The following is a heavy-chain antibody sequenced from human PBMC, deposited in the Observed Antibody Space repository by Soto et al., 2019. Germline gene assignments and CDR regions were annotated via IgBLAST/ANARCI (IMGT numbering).Heavy chain of an antibody. D-gene: IGHD6-6*01. V-gene: IGHV4-39*01. CDR2: IYYSGST. CDR1: GGSISSSSYY. J-gene: IGHJ5*02. CDR3: ARHRARNWFDP. Sequence: PSETRSLTCIVSGGSISSSSYYWVGIRQPPGKVLEWIGSIYYSGSTYYNPSLKSRVTISVDTSKNQFSLKLSSVTAADTAVFYCARHRARNWFDPWGQGTLVTVSS.